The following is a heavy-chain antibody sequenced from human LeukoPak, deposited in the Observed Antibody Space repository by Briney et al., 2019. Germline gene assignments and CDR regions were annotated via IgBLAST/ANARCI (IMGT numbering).Heavy chain of an antibody. J-gene: IGHJ4*02. D-gene: IGHD3-16*01. CDR2: IWYDGSDK. CDR1: GFTFSSYW. CDR3: ARDRVLHYFDY. V-gene: IGHV3-33*08. Sequence: PGGSLRLSCAASGFTFSSYWMSWVRQAPGKGLEWVAVIWYDGSDKYYADSVKGRFTISRDNSKNTLYLQMTSLRADDTAVYYCARDRVLHYFDYWGQGALVTVSS.